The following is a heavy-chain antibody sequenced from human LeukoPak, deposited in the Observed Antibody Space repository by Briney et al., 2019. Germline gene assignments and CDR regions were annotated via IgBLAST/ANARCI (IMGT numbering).Heavy chain of an antibody. CDR1: GFTFSSYW. CDR3: ARSSSGWHSDY. D-gene: IGHD6-19*01. V-gene: IGHV3-74*01. Sequence: GGSLRLSCAASGFTFSSYWMHWVRQAPGKGLVWVSRINTDGSSTTYADSVKGRFTISRDNAKNTLYLQMNSLRAEDTALYYCARSSSGWHSDYWGQGTLATVSS. CDR2: INTDGSST. J-gene: IGHJ4*02.